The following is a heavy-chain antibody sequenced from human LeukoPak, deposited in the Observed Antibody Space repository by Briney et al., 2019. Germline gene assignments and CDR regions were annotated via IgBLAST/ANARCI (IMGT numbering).Heavy chain of an antibody. V-gene: IGHV3-23*01. CDR1: GFTFSSYA. J-gene: IGHJ6*03. CDR2: ISGSGGST. Sequence: GGSLRLSCAASGFTFSSYAMSWVRQAPGKGLEWVSAISGSGGSTYYADSVKGRFTISRDNSKNTLYPQMNSLRAEDTAVYYCAKIPGDIVVVPAAIGGYYYYMDVWGKGTTVTVSS. D-gene: IGHD2-2*01. CDR3: AKIPGDIVVVPAAIGGYYYYMDV.